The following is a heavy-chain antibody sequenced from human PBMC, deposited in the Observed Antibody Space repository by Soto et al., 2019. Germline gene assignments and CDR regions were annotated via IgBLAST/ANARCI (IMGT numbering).Heavy chain of an antibody. D-gene: IGHD6-13*01. CDR2: ISHSGST. CDR1: GASISSSNW. Sequence: QVQLQESGPGLVKPSGTLSLTCAVSGASISSSNWWTWVRQPPGKGLEWIGEISHSGSTNYNPSLKSQMTISVDRSKKQYSLELRSVTAADTAAYYCARSPSSSWYGGGACEIWGHGTMVTVSS. V-gene: IGHV4-4*02. CDR3: ARSPSSSWYGGGACEI. J-gene: IGHJ3*02.